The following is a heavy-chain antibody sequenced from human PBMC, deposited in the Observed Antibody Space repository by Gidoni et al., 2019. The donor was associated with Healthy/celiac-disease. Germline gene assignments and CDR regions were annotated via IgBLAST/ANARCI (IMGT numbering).Heavy chain of an antibody. Sequence: EVQLVESGGGLVQPGRSLRLSCAASGFTFDDYAMHWVRQAPEKGLEWVSGISWNSGSIGYADSVKGRFTISRDNAKNSLYLQMNSLRAEDTALYYCAKAPLPYSSLDYWGQGTLVTVSS. CDR2: ISWNSGSI. CDR1: GFTFDDYA. D-gene: IGHD6-13*01. CDR3: AKAPLPYSSLDY. V-gene: IGHV3-9*01. J-gene: IGHJ4*02.